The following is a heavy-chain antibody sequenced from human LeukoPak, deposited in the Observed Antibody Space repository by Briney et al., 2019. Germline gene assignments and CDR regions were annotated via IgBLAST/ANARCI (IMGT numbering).Heavy chain of an antibody. V-gene: IGHV1-18*01. J-gene: IGHJ4*02. CDR2: ISAYNGNT. CDR3: ARRGKTRFGDPRSSSANYFDS. CDR1: GHTFTSYG. D-gene: IGHD6-6*01. Sequence: SVKVSCKASGHTFTSYGISWVRQAPGQGLEWMGWISAYNGNTNYAQKLQGRVTMTTDTSTSTAYMELRSLRSDDTAVYYCARRGKTRFGDPRSSSANYFDSWGQGTLVIVSS.